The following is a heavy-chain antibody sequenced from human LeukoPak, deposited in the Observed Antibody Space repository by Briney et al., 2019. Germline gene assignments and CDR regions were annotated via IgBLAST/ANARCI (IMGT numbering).Heavy chain of an antibody. D-gene: IGHD2-15*01. Sequence: PSETLSLTCTVSGGSISSYYWSWIPQPAGKGLEWIGRIYTSRSTNYNPSLKSRVTMSVDTSKNQFSLKLSSVTAADTAVYYCARDTYCSGGSCYSYAFDIWGQGTMVTVSS. CDR2: IYTSRST. V-gene: IGHV4-4*07. CDR3: ARDTYCSGGSCYSYAFDI. CDR1: GGSISSYY. J-gene: IGHJ3*02.